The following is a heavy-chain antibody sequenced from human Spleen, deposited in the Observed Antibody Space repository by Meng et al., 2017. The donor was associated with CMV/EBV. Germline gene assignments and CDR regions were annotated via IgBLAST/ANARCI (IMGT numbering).Heavy chain of an antibody. CDR2: IYYSGST. CDR3: ARARIDSFDY. Sequence: HVPLQQWGAGLLKPSETLSLTCAVYGGSFSGYYWSWIRQPPGKGLEWIGYIYYSGSTNYNPSLKSRVTISVDTSKNQFSLKLSSVTAADTAVYYCARARIDSFDYWGQGTLVTVSS. CDR1: GGSFSGYY. V-gene: IGHV4-34*11. D-gene: IGHD3-9*01. J-gene: IGHJ4*02.